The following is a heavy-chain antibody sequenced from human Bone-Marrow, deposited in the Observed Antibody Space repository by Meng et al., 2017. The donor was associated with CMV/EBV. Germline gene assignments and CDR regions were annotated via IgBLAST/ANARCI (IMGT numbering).Heavy chain of an antibody. J-gene: IGHJ6*02. CDR3: AKDRNDYGDYYYGMDV. CDR2: ISSSGSTI. CDR1: GFTFSSYE. Sequence: GESLKISCAASGFTFSSYEMNWVRQAPGKGLEWVSYISSSGSTIYYADSVKGRFTISRDNSKNTLYLQMNSLRAEDTAVYYCAKDRNDYGDYYYGMDVWGQGTTVTVPS. D-gene: IGHD4-17*01. V-gene: IGHV3-48*03.